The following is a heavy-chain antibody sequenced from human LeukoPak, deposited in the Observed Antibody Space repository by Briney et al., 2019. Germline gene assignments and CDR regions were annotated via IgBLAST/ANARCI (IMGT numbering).Heavy chain of an antibody. D-gene: IGHD4-17*01. CDR3: ATAVTTWIGYYYYGMDV. CDR1: GYTFTSYD. Sequence: ASVKVSCKDSGYTFTSYDINWVRQATGQGLEWMGWMNPNSGNTGYAQKFQGRVTMTRNTSISTAYMELSSLRSEDTAVYYCATAVTTWIGYYYYGMDVWGQGTTVTVSS. J-gene: IGHJ6*02. CDR2: MNPNSGNT. V-gene: IGHV1-8*01.